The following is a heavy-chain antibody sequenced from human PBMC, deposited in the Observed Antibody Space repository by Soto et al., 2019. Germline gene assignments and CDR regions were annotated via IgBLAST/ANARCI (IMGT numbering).Heavy chain of an antibody. CDR1: GNKIMCFW. CDR2: IYPGDSDT. CDR3: ARQAAPNEGGDY. J-gene: IGHJ4*02. Sequence: QTISGRGSGNKIMCFWVGWVRQKPRKGLEWMGIIYPGDSDTRYSPSFQGQVTISADKSISTAYLQWSSLKASDTAMYYCARQAAPNEGGDYWGQGTLVTVSS. V-gene: IGHV5-51*01. D-gene: IGHD6-6*01.